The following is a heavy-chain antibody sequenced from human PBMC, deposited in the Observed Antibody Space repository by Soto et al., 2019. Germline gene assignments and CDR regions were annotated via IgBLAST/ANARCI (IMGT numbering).Heavy chain of an antibody. Sequence: GGSLRLSCAASGFTFSSYAMTWVRQAPGQGLEWVASISGSGGTTNYADSVKGRFTISRDNSKNTAYLQMNSLRAEDTAVYYCAKDRGTSIDVHRHFHYYGMDVWGQGTTVTVSS. D-gene: IGHD2-2*01. J-gene: IGHJ6*02. CDR3: AKDRGTSIDVHRHFHYYGMDV. CDR2: ISGSGGTT. CDR1: GFTFSSYA. V-gene: IGHV3-23*01.